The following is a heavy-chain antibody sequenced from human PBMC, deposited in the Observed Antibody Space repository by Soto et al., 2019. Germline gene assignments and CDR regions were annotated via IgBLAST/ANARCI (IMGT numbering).Heavy chain of an antibody. CDR1: GYTFTSYY. Sequence: ASVKVSCKASGYTFTSYYMHWVRQAPGQGLEWMGIINPSGGSTSYAQKFQGRVTMTRDTSTSTVYMELSSLRSEDTAVYYCARNVGLRPFDSSGSGYYYYYMDVWG. CDR2: INPSGGST. J-gene: IGHJ6*03. V-gene: IGHV1-46*03. D-gene: IGHD6-19*01. CDR3: ARNVGLRPFDSSGSGYYYYYMDV.